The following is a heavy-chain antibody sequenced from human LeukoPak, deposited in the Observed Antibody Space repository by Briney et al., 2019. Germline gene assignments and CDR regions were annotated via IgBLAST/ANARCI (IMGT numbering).Heavy chain of an antibody. V-gene: IGHV4-59*08. CDR3: ARQRFNGDYVS. Sequence: SETLSLTCTVSGGXISSYYCSWIRQPPGKGLEWIGYIYYSGSTNYNPSLKSRVTISVDTSKNQFSLKLSSVTAADTAVYYCARQRFNGDYVSWGQGTLVTVSS. CDR2: IYYSGST. D-gene: IGHD4-17*01. CDR1: GGXISSYY. J-gene: IGHJ1*01.